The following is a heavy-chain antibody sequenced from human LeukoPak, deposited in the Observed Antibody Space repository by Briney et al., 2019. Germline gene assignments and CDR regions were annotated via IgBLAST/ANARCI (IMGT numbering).Heavy chain of an antibody. CDR3: ATYRQVLLPFES. CDR2: IFPSGGEI. V-gene: IGHV3-21*04. D-gene: IGHD2-8*02. Sequence: HGGSLRLSCAASGFTFSSYSMNWVRQAPGKGLEWVSSIFPSGGEIHYADSVRGRFTISRDNSKSTLSLQMNSLRAEDTAIYYCATYRQVLLPFESWGQGTLVTVSS. J-gene: IGHJ4*02. CDR1: GFTFSSYS.